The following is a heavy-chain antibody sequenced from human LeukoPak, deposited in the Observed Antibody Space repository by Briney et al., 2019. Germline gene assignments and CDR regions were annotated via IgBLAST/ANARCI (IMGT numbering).Heavy chain of an antibody. CDR1: GYTFTGFY. CDR2: INPNSGGT. Sequence: ASVKVSCKASGYTFTGFYMHWVRQAPGQGLEWMGWINPNSGGTNYAQKFQGRVTMTRATSISTAYIGLSRLRSDDTTVYNCAVKPSPGTEIWGQGTLVTVSS. CDR3: AVKPSPGTEI. J-gene: IGHJ4*02. V-gene: IGHV1-2*02. D-gene: IGHD3-10*01.